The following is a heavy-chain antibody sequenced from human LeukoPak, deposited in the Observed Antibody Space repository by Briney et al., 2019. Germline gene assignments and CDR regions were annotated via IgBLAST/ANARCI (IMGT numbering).Heavy chain of an antibody. Sequence: GGSLRLSCAASGFTFSSYAITWVRQAPGKGLEWVSSIRSTGDSTFYADSVKGRFTISRDNSKNTVYLLMNSLRTEDTAVYYCARVTLTGYYAFDYWGQGTLVTVSS. V-gene: IGHV3-23*01. D-gene: IGHD3-9*01. CDR1: GFTFSSYA. CDR2: IRSTGDST. CDR3: ARVTLTGYYAFDY. J-gene: IGHJ4*02.